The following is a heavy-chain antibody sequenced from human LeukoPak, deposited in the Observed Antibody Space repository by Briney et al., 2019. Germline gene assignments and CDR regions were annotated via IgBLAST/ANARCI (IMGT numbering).Heavy chain of an antibody. Sequence: GGSLRLSCAASGFTFSSYGMHWVRQAPGKGLEWVAFIRYDGSNKYYADSVKGRFTISRDNSKNTLYLQMNSLRAEDTAVYYCAKDGMRYCSTAILNCYYYMDVWGKGTTVTVSS. CDR2: IRYDGSNK. CDR1: GFTFSSYG. V-gene: IGHV3-30*02. D-gene: IGHD2-2*01. CDR3: AKDGMRYCSTAILNCYYYMDV. J-gene: IGHJ6*03.